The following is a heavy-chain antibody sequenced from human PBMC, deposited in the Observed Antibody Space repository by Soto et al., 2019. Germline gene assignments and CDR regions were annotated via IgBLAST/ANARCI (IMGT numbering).Heavy chain of an antibody. D-gene: IGHD2-2*01. V-gene: IGHV4-34*01. Sequence: QVQLQQWGAGLLKPSETLTLTCAVYGGSFTDYYWSWIRQPPGKGLEWIGEITHTGGFDSNPSLARRATISVDTTKNQCSLQLSSVTTADTALYYCARGRQRPSAAYKGHGYYGMDVWGQGTTVTVSS. CDR1: GGSFTDYY. J-gene: IGHJ6*01. CDR3: ARGRQRPSAAYKGHGYYGMDV. CDR2: ITHTGGF.